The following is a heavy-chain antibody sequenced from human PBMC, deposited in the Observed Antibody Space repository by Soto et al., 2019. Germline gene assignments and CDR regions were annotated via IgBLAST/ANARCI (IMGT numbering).Heavy chain of an antibody. J-gene: IGHJ5*02. CDR1: GGSISSSNW. CDR3: ARGARSWIAAAGTFDP. D-gene: IGHD6-13*01. Sequence: SETLCLTCAVSGGSISSSNWWSWVRQPPGKGLEWIGEIYHSGSTNYNPSLKSRVTISVDKSKNQFSLKLSSVTAADTAVYYCARGARSWIAAAGTFDPWGQGTLVTVSS. CDR2: IYHSGST. V-gene: IGHV4-4*02.